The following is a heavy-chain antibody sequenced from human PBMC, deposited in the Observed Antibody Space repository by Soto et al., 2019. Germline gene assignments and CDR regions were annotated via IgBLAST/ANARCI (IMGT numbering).Heavy chain of an antibody. CDR2: INPKTGDT. J-gene: IGHJ6*02. CDR3: ARSSGSYSYYGMDV. CDR1: GYTLTDYY. Sequence: QVQLAQSGAEVKKPGASVKFSCKASGYTLTDYYIHWVRQAPGRGLEWMGWINPKTGDTYSAQNFQGRVTTTRDTSIDTDYMELSRLQSDDTAVYYCARSSGSYSYYGMDVWGQGTTLTVSS. D-gene: IGHD1-26*01. V-gene: IGHV1-2*02.